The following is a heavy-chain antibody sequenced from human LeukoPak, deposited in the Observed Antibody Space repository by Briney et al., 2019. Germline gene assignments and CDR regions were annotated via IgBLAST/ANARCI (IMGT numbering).Heavy chain of an antibody. J-gene: IGHJ4*02. Sequence: ASVKVSCKASGYTFTSYYMHWVRQAPGQGLEWMGIINPSGGSTSYAQKFQGRVTMTRDTSTSTVYMELSSLRSEDTAVYYCARGGVSEGSGSYYPLNFDYWGQGTLVTVSS. CDR3: ARGGVSEGSGSYYPLNFDY. V-gene: IGHV1-46*01. CDR1: GYTFTSYY. CDR2: INPSGGST. D-gene: IGHD3-10*01.